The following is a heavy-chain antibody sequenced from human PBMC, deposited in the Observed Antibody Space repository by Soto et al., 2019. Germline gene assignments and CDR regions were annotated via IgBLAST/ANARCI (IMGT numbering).Heavy chain of an antibody. Sequence: PSETLSLTCTVSGGSISSGDYYWSWIRQPPGKGLEWIGYIYYSGSTYYNPSLKSRVTISVDTSKNQFSLKLSSVTAADTAVYYCARAMGYYDSSDSFDYWGQGTLVTVS. CDR1: GGSISSGDYY. J-gene: IGHJ4*02. CDR2: IYYSGST. V-gene: IGHV4-30-4*01. CDR3: ARAMGYYDSSDSFDY. D-gene: IGHD3-22*01.